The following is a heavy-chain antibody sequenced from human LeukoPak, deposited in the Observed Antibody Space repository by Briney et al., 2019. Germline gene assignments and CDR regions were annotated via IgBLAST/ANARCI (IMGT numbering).Heavy chain of an antibody. CDR3: ARDKGGDSSGYYPGD. Sequence: PSETLSLTCTVSGGSISSSSYYWGWIRQPPGKGLEWIGSIYYSGSTYYNPSLKSRVTISVDTSKNQFSLKLSSVTAADTAVYYCARDKGGDSSGYYPGDWGQGTLVTVSS. CDR2: IYYSGST. CDR1: GGSISSSSYY. V-gene: IGHV4-39*07. J-gene: IGHJ4*02. D-gene: IGHD3-22*01.